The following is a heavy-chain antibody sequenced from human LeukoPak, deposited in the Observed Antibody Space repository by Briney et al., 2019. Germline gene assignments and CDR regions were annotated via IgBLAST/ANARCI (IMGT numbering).Heavy chain of an antibody. Sequence: GGSLRLSCAASGFTVSSNYMSWVRQAPGKGLEWVSVIYSGGSTYYADSVKGRFTISRDNSKNTLYLQMNSLRAEDTAVYYCARLFGGYYSDYWGQGTLVTVSS. CDR2: IYSGGST. J-gene: IGHJ4*02. CDR1: GFTVSSNY. CDR3: ARLFGGYYSDY. V-gene: IGHV3-53*01. D-gene: IGHD3-10*01.